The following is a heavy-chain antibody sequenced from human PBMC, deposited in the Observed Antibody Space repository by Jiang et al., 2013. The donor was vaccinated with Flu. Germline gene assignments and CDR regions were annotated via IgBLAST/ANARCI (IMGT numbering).Heavy chain of an antibody. Sequence: PGLVKPSETLSLTCTVSGGSISSYYWSWIRQPPGKGLEWIGYIYYSGSTNYNPSLKSRVTISVDTSKNQFSLKLSSVTAADTAVYYCASFGYCDYVWGSYRFDYWGQGTLVTVSS. V-gene: IGHV4-59*01. J-gene: IGHJ4*02. D-gene: IGHD3-16*02. CDR1: GGSISSYY. CDR3: ASFGYCDYVWGSYRFDY. CDR2: IYYSGST.